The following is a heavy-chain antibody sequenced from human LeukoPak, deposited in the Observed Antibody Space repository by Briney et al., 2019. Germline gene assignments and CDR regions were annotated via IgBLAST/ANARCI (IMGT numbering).Heavy chain of an antibody. CDR1: GFTFSSYV. CDR2: ISYDGSNK. CDR3: ARDRPMIVVADAFDI. V-gene: IGHV3-30*03. Sequence: GGSLRLSCAASGFTFSSYVMHWVRQAPGKGLEWVAVISYDGSNKYYADSVKGRFTISRDNSKNTLYLQMNSLRVEDTAVYYCARDRPMIVVADAFDIWGQGKMVNVSS. D-gene: IGHD3-22*01. J-gene: IGHJ3*02.